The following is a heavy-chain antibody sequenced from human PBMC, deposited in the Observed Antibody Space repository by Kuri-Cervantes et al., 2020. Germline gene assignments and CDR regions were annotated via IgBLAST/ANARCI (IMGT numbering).Heavy chain of an antibody. CDR2: ISGSGGSI. V-gene: IGHV3-23*01. CDR3: AKDPLSAGYCSGGSCLYFDY. D-gene: IGHD2-15*01. J-gene: IGHJ4*02. Sequence: GGSLRLSCAASGFTFSSYAMSWVRQAPGKGLEWVSAISGSGGSIYYADSVKGRFTISRDNSKNTLYLQMNSLRAEDTAVYYCAKDPLSAGYCSGGSCLYFDYWGQGTLVTVSS. CDR1: GFTFSSYA.